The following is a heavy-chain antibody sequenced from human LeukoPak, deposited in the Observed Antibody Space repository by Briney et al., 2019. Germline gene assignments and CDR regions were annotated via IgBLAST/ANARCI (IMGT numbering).Heavy chain of an antibody. D-gene: IGHD4-11*01. Sequence: GGSLRLSCAGSGCTFSSYAMHWVRQAPGKGLEWVAVISYDGSNKYYADSVKGRFTISRDNSKNTLYLQMNSLRAEDTAVYYCAKVVTRQDHYGMDVWGQGTTVTVSS. CDR2: ISYDGSNK. CDR3: AKVVTRQDHYGMDV. J-gene: IGHJ6*02. CDR1: GCTFSSYA. V-gene: IGHV3-30-3*01.